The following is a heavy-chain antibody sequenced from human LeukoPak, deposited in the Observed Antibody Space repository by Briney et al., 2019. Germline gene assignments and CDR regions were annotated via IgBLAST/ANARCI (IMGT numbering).Heavy chain of an antibody. CDR2: IYSGGNT. CDR3: AKTSPDCSGGSCYRY. D-gene: IGHD2-15*01. J-gene: IGHJ4*02. Sequence: GGSLRLSCAASGFTVISNYMSWVRQAPGKGLEWVSVIYSGGNTFYADSVKGRFTISRDNSKNTLYLQMNSLRAEDTAVYYCAKTSPDCSGGSCYRYWGQGTLVTVSS. V-gene: IGHV3-53*01. CDR1: GFTVISNY.